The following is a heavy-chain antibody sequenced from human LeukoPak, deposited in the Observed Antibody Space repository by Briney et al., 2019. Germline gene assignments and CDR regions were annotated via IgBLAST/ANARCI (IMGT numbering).Heavy chain of an antibody. CDR2: INHSGST. CDR3: ARGRFGGYSYGH. CDR1: DGSLSGYY. V-gene: IGHV4-34*01. D-gene: IGHD5-18*01. J-gene: IGHJ4*02. Sequence: PSETLSLTCAVYDGSLSGYYWGWIRQPPGKGLEWIGEINHSGSTNYNPSLKSRVSISIDTSKNQFSLNLTSVTAADTAVYYCARGRFGGYSYGHWGQGTLVTVSS.